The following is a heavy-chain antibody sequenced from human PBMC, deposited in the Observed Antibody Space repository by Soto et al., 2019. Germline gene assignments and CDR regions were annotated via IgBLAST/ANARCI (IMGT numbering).Heavy chain of an antibody. CDR3: ARGLNKAALSFEY. V-gene: IGHV3-21*04. CDR2: ISSSSSYI. D-gene: IGHD6-25*01. Sequence: PGGSLRLSCAASGFTFSSYGMHWVRQAPGKGLEWVPSISSSSSYIYYADSVKGRFTISRDNAKNSLYLQMNSLRAEDTALYYCARGLNKAALSFEYWGQGTLVTVSS. CDR1: GFTFSSYG. J-gene: IGHJ4*01.